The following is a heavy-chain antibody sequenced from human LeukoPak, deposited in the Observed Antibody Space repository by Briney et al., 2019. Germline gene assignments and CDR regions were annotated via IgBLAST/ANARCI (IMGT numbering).Heavy chain of an antibody. Sequence: PGGSLRLSCAASGFTFSSYGMHWVRQAPGKGLEWVAVISYDGSNKYYADSVKGRFTISRDNSKNTLYLQMNSLRAEDTAVYYCARVDYGDYDYDYWGQGTLVTVSS. V-gene: IGHV3-30*03. CDR3: ARVDYGDYDYDY. D-gene: IGHD4-17*01. CDR1: GFTFSSYG. J-gene: IGHJ4*02. CDR2: ISYDGSNK.